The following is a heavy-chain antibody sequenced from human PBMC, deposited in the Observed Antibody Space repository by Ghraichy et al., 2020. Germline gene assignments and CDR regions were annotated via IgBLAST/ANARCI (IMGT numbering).Heavy chain of an antibody. J-gene: IGHJ6*02. D-gene: IGHD1-26*01. CDR1: GFTFSSYS. Sequence: GGSLRLSCAASGFTFSSYSMNWVRQAPGKGLEWVSSISSSSSYIYYADSVKGRFTISRDNAKNSLYLQMNSLRAEDTAVYYCASSGSYLVSYYYGMDVWGQGTTVTVSS. V-gene: IGHV3-21*01. CDR3: ASSGSYLVSYYYGMDV. CDR2: ISSSSSYI.